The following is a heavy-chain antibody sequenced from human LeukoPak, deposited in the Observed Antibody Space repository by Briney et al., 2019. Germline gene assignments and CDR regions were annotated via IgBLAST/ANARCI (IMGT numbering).Heavy chain of an antibody. V-gene: IGHV3-53*01. J-gene: IGHJ4*02. Sequence: PGGSLRLSCAASGFTVSSNYMSWVRQAPGKGLEWVSVIYSGGSTYYADSVKGRFTISRDNAKNSLYLQMNSLRAEDTAVYYCARSAAGTDFDYWGQGTLVTVSS. CDR2: IYSGGST. CDR1: GFTVSSNY. CDR3: ARSAAGTDFDY. D-gene: IGHD6-13*01.